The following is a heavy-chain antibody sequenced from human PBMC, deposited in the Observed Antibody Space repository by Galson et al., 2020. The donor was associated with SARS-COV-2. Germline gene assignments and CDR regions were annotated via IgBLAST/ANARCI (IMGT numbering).Heavy chain of an antibody. D-gene: IGHD3-22*01. J-gene: IGHJ6*02. CDR2: INGDGRSR. CDR1: GFTFSNYW. V-gene: IGHV3-74*01. CDR3: ATQECYYGISGYGEADYGMDV. Sequence: GGSLRLSCAASGFTFSNYWMHWVRKAPGKGLVWVSRINGDGRSRTYPDSVKGRFTISRDSAKNTVSLQMNSLRAEDTAVYYCATQECYYGISGYGEADYGMDVWCQGTTVSVSS.